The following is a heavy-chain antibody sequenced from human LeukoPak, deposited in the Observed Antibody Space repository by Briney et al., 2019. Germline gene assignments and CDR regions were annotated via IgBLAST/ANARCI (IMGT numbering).Heavy chain of an antibody. J-gene: IGHJ4*02. CDR3: ARGLDILTGGAVDY. Sequence: SETLSLTCAVYGGPFSGYYWSWIRQPPGKGLEWIGEINHSGSTNYNPSLKSRVTISVDTSKNQFSLKLSSVTAADTAVYNCARGLDILTGGAVDYWGQGTLVTVSS. CDR1: GGPFSGYY. D-gene: IGHD3-9*01. CDR2: INHSGST. V-gene: IGHV4-34*01.